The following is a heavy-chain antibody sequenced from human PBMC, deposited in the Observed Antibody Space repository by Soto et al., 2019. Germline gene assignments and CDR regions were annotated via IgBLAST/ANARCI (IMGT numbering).Heavy chain of an antibody. CDR2: INPSGGST. CDR3: ASAYYYGSGNPREPDYYYGMDV. J-gene: IGHJ6*02. CDR1: GYTFTSYY. Sequence: ASVKVSCKASGYTFTSYYMHWVRQAPGQGLEWMGIINPSGGSTSYAQKFQGRVTMTRDTSTSTVYMELSSLRSEDTAVYYCASAYYYGSGNPREPDYYYGMDVWGQGTTVTVSS. D-gene: IGHD3-10*01. V-gene: IGHV1-46*01.